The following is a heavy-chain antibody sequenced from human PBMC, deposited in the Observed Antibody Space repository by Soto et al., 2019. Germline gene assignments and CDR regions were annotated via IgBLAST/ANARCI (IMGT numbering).Heavy chain of an antibody. V-gene: IGHV1-46*01. D-gene: IGHD1-26*01. CDR1: SDTFTSYY. CDR2: INPHGGST. J-gene: IGHJ5*02. CDR3: ARSSGGNFGIIIEGNNWFAP. Sequence: ASVKVSCKAPSDTFTSYYINWVRQAPGQGLEWMGVINPHGGSTAYAQKFKGRVTLTRDTSASTVYMEVSSLTSEDTAMYYCARSSGGNFGIIIEGNNWFAPLGQGTLVTVYS.